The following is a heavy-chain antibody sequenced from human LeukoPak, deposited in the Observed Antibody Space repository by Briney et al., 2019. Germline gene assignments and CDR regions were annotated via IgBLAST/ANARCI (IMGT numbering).Heavy chain of an antibody. CDR3: ARVGYCSSTSCYSFY. Sequence: GGSLRLSCAASRFIFSSYWMSWVRQAPGKGLEWVANIKQDGSEKYYVDSVKGRFTISRDNAKNSLYLQMNSLRAEDTAVYYCARVGYCSSTSCYSFYWGQGTLVTVSS. CDR2: IKQDGSEK. J-gene: IGHJ4*02. D-gene: IGHD2-2*03. CDR1: RFIFSSYW. V-gene: IGHV3-7*01.